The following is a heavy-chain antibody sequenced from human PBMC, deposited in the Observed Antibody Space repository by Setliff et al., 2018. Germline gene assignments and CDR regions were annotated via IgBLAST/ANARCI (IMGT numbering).Heavy chain of an antibody. CDR2: INHSGGST. Sequence: SGGSLRLSCAASGFTFSSFAMTWVRQAPGRGLQWVSAINHSGGSTYYADPVKGRFTISRDNSKNTLYLQMNSLRAEDTAVYYCAKDDAGYCSGGSCYAPFDYWGQGTLVTVSS. J-gene: IGHJ4*02. V-gene: IGHV3-23*01. D-gene: IGHD2-15*01. CDR1: GFTFSSFA. CDR3: AKDDAGYCSGGSCYAPFDY.